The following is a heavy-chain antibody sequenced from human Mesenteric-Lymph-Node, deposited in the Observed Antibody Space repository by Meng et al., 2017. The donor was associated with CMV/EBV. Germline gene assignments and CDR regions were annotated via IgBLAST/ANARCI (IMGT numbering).Heavy chain of an antibody. CDR1: GYSFVAQA. CDR2: ISNYNGNR. D-gene: IGHD2-21*01. CDR3: ARGGVVIGALDP. V-gene: IGHV1-18*01. J-gene: IGHJ5*02. Sequence: CKASGYSFVAQAITWVRQAPGQGLEWMGWISNYNGNRKYAQKFQGRIIMTSDTSTSTASMELRNLRSDDTAVYYCARGGVVIGALDPWGQGTLVTVSS.